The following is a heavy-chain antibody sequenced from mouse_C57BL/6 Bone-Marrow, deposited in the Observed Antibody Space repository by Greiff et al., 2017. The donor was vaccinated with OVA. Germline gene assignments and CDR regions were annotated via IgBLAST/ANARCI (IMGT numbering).Heavy chain of an antibody. V-gene: IGHV7-3*01. D-gene: IGHD3-3*01. CDR2: IRNKPNGSTT. Sequence: EVKLVESGGGLVQPGDSLSLSCAASGFTFTNYYMSWVRQPPGKALEWLAFIRNKPNGSTTEYSASVKGRFTISRDNSQSILYLQINALKPEDSATYYGARYKGRGAVDYFDYWGQGTALTVSS. CDR3: ARYKGRGAVDYFDY. CDR1: GFTFTNYY. J-gene: IGHJ2*01.